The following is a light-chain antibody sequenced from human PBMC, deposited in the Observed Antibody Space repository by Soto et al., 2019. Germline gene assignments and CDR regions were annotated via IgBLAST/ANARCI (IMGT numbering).Light chain of an antibody. Sequence: EIVLTQSPGTLSLSPGERATLSCRASQSFNSIYLAWYQQKPGQAPRLLIYGASSRATGIPDRFSGSGSGTDFTLTISSLQPEDFATYYCLQDYNYPQTFGQGTKVDIK. V-gene: IGKV3-20*01. CDR1: QSFNSIY. CDR2: GAS. CDR3: LQDYNYPQT. J-gene: IGKJ1*01.